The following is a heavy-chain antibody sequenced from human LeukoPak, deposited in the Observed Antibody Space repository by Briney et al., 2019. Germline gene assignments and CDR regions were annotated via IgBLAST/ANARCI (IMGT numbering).Heavy chain of an antibody. D-gene: IGHD2-15*01. J-gene: IGHJ6*03. CDR1: GGSISSYY. V-gene: IGHV4-59*01. Sequence: PSETLSLTCTVSGGSISSYYWSWIRQPPGKGLEWIGYIYYSGSTNYNPSLKSRVTISVDTSKNQFSLKLSSVTAADTAVYYCARDSGNLGYCSGGSCWMGGYYYYYMDVWGKGTTVTVSS. CDR3: ARDSGNLGYCSGGSCWMGGYYYYYMDV. CDR2: IYYSGST.